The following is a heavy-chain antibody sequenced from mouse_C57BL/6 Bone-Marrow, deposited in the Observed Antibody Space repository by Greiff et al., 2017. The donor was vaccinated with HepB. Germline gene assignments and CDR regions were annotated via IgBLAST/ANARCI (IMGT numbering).Heavy chain of an antibody. Sequence: EVHLVESGGGLVKPGGSLKLSCAASGFTFSSYAMSWVRQTPEKRLEWVATISDGGSYTYYPDNVKGRFTISRDNAKNNLYLQMSHLKSEDTAMYYCARGDYPFAYWGQGTLVTVSA. CDR1: GFTFSSYA. D-gene: IGHD2-4*01. CDR3: ARGDYPFAY. V-gene: IGHV5-4*01. J-gene: IGHJ3*01. CDR2: ISDGGSYT.